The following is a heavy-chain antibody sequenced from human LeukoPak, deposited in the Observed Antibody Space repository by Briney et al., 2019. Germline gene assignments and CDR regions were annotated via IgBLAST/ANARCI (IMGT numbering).Heavy chain of an antibody. Sequence: VASVKVSCKVSGYTLTELSMHWVRQAPGKGLEWMGGFDPEDGETIYAQKFQGRVTMTEDTSTDTAYMELSSLRSEDTAVYYRATEHYDSSGYYRNPWGQGTLVTVSS. D-gene: IGHD3-22*01. V-gene: IGHV1-24*01. CDR3: ATEHYDSSGYYRNP. J-gene: IGHJ5*02. CDR2: FDPEDGET. CDR1: GYTLTELS.